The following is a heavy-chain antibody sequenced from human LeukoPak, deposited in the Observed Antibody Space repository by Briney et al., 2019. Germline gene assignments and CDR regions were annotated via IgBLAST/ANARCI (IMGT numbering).Heavy chain of an antibody. CDR2: ISYDGSNK. D-gene: IGHD3-10*01. CDR3: ARASYYYLIDY. V-gene: IGHV3-30*03. J-gene: IGHJ4*02. Sequence: GGSLRLSCGASGFTFSSYDMHWVRQAPGKGLEWVAVISYDGSNKYYADSVKGRFTISRDNSKNTLYLQMSSLRSEDTAVYYCARASYYYLIDYWGQGTLVTVSS. CDR1: GFTFSSYD.